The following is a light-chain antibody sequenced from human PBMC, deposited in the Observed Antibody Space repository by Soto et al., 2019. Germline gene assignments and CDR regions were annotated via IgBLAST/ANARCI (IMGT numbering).Light chain of an antibody. Sequence: IVLTHSPATLSFSPGEIATLSFRASQGVSSYLAWYQQKPGQAPRLLIYDASNRATGIPARFSGSGSGTDFTLTISSLEPEDFAVYYCQQYGSSGTFGQGSKVDIK. V-gene: IGKV3-11*01. CDR1: QGVSSY. CDR3: QQYGSSGT. CDR2: DAS. J-gene: IGKJ1*01.